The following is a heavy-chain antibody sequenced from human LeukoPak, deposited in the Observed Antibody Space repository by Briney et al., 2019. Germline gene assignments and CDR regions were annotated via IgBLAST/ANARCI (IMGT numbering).Heavy chain of an antibody. CDR2: IYYSGST. D-gene: IGHD3-22*01. J-gene: IGHJ5*02. Sequence: SETLSLTCTVSGGSINSYYWSWIRQPPGKGLEWIGYIYYSGSTNYNPSLKSRVTISVDTSKNQFSLKLSSVTAADTAVYYCARGYGYSEYVFDPWGQGTLVTVSS. V-gene: IGHV4-59*01. CDR1: GGSINSYY. CDR3: ARGYGYSEYVFDP.